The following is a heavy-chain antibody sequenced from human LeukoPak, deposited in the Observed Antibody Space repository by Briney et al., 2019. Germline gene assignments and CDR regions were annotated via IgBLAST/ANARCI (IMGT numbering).Heavy chain of an antibody. J-gene: IGHJ6*02. CDR1: GFTFSSYG. D-gene: IGHD4-23*01. CDR3: TRNAGKFRDYYYYGMDV. Sequence: GGSLRLSCAASGFTFSSYGMHWVRQAPGKGLEWVGFIRSKAYGGTTEYAASVKGRFTISRDDSKSIAYLQMNSLKTEDTAVYYCTRNAGKFRDYYYYGMDVWGQGTTVTVSS. V-gene: IGHV3-49*04. CDR2: IRSKAYGGTT.